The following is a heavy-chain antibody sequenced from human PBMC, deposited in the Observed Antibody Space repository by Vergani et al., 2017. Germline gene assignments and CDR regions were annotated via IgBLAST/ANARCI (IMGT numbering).Heavy chain of an antibody. D-gene: IGHD1-26*01. Sequence: EVQLLESGGGLVQPGGSLRLSCAASGFTFSSYAMSWVRQAPGKGLEWVSAISGSGGSTYEADSVKGRVTISRDNSNNTLYLQMNILRAEDTAVYYCARPTLAWDLLYFDYWGQGTLVTVSS. CDR3: ARPTLAWDLLYFDY. CDR1: GFTFSSYA. V-gene: IGHV3-23*01. J-gene: IGHJ4*02. CDR2: ISGSGGST.